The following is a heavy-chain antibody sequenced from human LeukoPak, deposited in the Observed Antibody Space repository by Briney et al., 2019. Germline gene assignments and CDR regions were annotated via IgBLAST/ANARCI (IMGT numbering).Heavy chain of an antibody. J-gene: IGHJ4*02. D-gene: IGHD3-22*01. V-gene: IGHV1-2*02. Sequence: GASVKVSCKASGYTFTGYYLHWVRQAPGQGLEWMGCINPNSGGTKYGQKFQGRVTMTRDTSISTAHMELTGLGSDDTAVYYCARGGYYDSSGFDTWGQGTLVTVSS. CDR1: GYTFTGYY. CDR3: ARGGYYDSSGFDT. CDR2: INPNSGGT.